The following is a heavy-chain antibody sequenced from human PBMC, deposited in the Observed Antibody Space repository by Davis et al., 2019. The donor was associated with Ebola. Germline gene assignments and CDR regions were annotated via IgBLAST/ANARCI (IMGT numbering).Heavy chain of an antibody. CDR1: GFTFSSYA. Sequence: PGGSLRLSCAASGFTFSSYAMSWVRQAPGKGLEWVSAISGSGGSTYYADSVKGRFTISRDNSKNTLYLQMNSLRAEDTAVYYCARVLDHTIFGVDRLGYGMDVWGQGTTVTVSS. CDR2: ISGSGGST. CDR3: ARVLDHTIFGVDRLGYGMDV. D-gene: IGHD3-3*01. V-gene: IGHV3-23*01. J-gene: IGHJ6*02.